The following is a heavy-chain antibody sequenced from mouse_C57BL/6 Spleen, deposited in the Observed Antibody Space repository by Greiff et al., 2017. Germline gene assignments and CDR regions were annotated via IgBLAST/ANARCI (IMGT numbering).Heavy chain of an antibody. J-gene: IGHJ2*01. CDR1: GFTFTSYT. CDR3: AGPYYGSSYGY. CDR2: ISGGGGNA. V-gene: IGHV5-9*01. D-gene: IGHD1-1*01. Sequence: EVKLVESGRGLVQPGGSLKLSCAASGFTFTSYTMSWVRQTPEKRLEWVAAISGGGGNAYYPASVKGPFTFSRDNAKNTLYLQMSSLRSEDTALYYCAGPYYGSSYGYWGKGTTLTVSS.